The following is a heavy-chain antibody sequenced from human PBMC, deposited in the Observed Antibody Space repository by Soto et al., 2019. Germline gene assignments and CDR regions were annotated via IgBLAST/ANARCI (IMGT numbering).Heavy chain of an antibody. J-gene: IGHJ4*02. CDR1: GGTFSSYA. CDR2: IIPIFGTA. D-gene: IGHD3-22*01. V-gene: IGHV1-69*13. Sequence: GASVKVSCKASGGTFSSYAISWVRQAPGQGLEWMGGIIPIFGTANYAQKFQGRVTITADESTSTAYMELSSLRSEDTAVYYCARAHNYDSSGYYFDYWGQGTLVTVSS. CDR3: ARAHNYDSSGYYFDY.